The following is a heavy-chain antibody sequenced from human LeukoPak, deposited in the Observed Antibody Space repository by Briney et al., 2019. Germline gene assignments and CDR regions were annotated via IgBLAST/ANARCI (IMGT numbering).Heavy chain of an antibody. CDR3: AKPHRAYCSSTSCSTAFDP. Sequence: GGFLRISFAAPGFTFSSYGMSWVRQGPGKGPGWVSAIRGSGGSTYYADSVKGRFTISRDNSKNTLYLQMNSLRAEDTAVYYCAKPHRAYCSSTSCSTAFDPWGQGTLVTVSS. D-gene: IGHD2-2*02. J-gene: IGHJ5*02. CDR2: IRGSGGST. CDR1: GFTFSSYG. V-gene: IGHV3-23*01.